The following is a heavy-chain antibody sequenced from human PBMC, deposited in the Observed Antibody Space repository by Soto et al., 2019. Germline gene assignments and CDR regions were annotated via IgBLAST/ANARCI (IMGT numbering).Heavy chain of an antibody. Sequence: QVQLQESGPGLVKPSQTLSLTCTVSGGSISSGDYYWSWIRQSPGKGLEWIGYVYHTGSTYYNPSLKSRLDISIDSSKNQFSLRLTSVTAADTAVYYCARDYYEASSLPTGAVDVWGQGTTVTVSS. J-gene: IGHJ6*02. CDR1: GGSISSGDYY. CDR2: VYHTGST. D-gene: IGHD3-22*01. V-gene: IGHV4-30-4*01. CDR3: ARDYYEASSLPTGAVDV.